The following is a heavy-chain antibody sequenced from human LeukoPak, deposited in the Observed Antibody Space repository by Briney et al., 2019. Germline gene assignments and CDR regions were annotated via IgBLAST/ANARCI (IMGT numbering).Heavy chain of an antibody. CDR2: IYYSGST. J-gene: IGHJ5*02. V-gene: IGHV4-59*01. Sequence: PSETLSLTCTVSGGSISSYYWSWIRQPPGKGLEWIGYIYYSGSTNYNPSLKSRVTISVDTSKNQFSLKLSSVTAADTAVYYCASTNSSSPGNWFDPWGQGTLVTVSS. CDR1: GGSISSYY. D-gene: IGHD6-6*01. CDR3: ASTNSSSPGNWFDP.